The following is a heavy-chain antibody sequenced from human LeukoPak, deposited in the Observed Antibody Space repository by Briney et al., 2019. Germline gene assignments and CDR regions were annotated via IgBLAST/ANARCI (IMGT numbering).Heavy chain of an antibody. CDR3: AKAAVTTSTLNWFDP. CDR2: ISGSGGST. Sequence: GGSLRLSCAASGFTFSSYAMSWVRQAPGKGLEWVSGISGSGGSTYYADSVNGRFTISRDNSKNTLYLQMNSLRAEDTAVYYCAKAAVTTSTLNWFDPWGQGTLVAVSS. J-gene: IGHJ5*02. D-gene: IGHD4-17*01. V-gene: IGHV3-23*01. CDR1: GFTFSSYA.